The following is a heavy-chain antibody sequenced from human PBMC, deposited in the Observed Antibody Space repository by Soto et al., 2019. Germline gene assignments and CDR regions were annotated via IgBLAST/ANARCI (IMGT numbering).Heavy chain of an antibody. V-gene: IGHV3-30*18. Sequence: GGSLRLSCAASGFTFSSYGMHWVRQAPGKGLEWVAVISYDGSNKYYADSVKGRFTISRDNSKNTLYLQMNSLRAEDTAVYYCAKEYYYDSSGSISPYFDYWGQGTLVTVSS. CDR2: ISYDGSNK. D-gene: IGHD3-22*01. CDR1: GFTFSSYG. CDR3: AKEYYYDSSGSISPYFDY. J-gene: IGHJ4*02.